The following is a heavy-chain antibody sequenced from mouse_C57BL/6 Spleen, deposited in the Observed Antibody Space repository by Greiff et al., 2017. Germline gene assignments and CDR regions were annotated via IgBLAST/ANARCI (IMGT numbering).Heavy chain of an antibody. D-gene: IGHD2-3*01. CDR1: GYAFSSSW. CDR2: IYPGDGDT. V-gene: IGHV1-82*01. CDR3: ARYGDDGYPHYAMDY. J-gene: IGHJ4*01. Sequence: QVQLQQSGPELVKPGASVKISCKASGYAFSSSWMNWVKQRPGKGLEWIGRIYPGDGDTNYNGKFKGKDTLTADKSSSTAYMQLSSLTSEDSAVYFCARYGDDGYPHYAMDYGGQGTSVTVSS.